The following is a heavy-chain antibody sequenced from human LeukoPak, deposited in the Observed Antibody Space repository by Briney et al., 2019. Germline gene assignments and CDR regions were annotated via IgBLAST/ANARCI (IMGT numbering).Heavy chain of an antibody. V-gene: IGHV1-69*04. CDR1: GGTFSSYA. CDR2: IIPILGIA. J-gene: IGHJ6*02. Sequence: SVKVSCKASGGTFSSYAISWVRQAPGQGLEWMGRIIPILGIANYAQRFQGRVTITADKSTSTAYMELSSLRSEDTAVYYCARSRRTDTAMVTPLYYYGMDVWGQGTTVTVSS. D-gene: IGHD5-18*01. CDR3: ARSRRTDTAMVTPLYYYGMDV.